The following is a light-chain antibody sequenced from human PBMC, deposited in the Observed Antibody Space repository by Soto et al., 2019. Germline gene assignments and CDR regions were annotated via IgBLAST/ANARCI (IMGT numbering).Light chain of an antibody. CDR1: QSVSNNY. V-gene: IGKV3-20*01. J-gene: IGKJ2*01. Sequence: EIVLTQSAGTLSLSPGERATLSCRASQSVSNNYLAWYQQKSGQAPRLLIYHASSRATGIPDRFSGSESGTDFTLTITRLEPDDFAVYYCQQSDSSSYTFGQGTKLEIK. CDR2: HAS. CDR3: QQSDSSSYT.